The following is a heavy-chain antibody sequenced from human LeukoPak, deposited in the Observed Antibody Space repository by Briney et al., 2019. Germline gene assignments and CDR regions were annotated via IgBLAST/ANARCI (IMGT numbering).Heavy chain of an antibody. D-gene: IGHD3-10*01. CDR3: ARVGSYYDMDV. J-gene: IGHJ6*02. CDR2: ISASGDST. Sequence: GGSLRLSCAASGFTFSSYAMSWVRQAPGKGLEWVSGISASGDSTYYAASVKGRFTVSRDIFQNTLYLQMNNLGAEDTAVYYCARVGSYYDMDVWGQGTTVTVSS. CDR1: GFTFSSYA. V-gene: IGHV3-23*01.